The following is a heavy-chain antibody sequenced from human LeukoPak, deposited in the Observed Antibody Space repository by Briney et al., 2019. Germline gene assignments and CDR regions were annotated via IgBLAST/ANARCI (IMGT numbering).Heavy chain of an antibody. D-gene: IGHD3-10*01. CDR3: ARVWVTMVRGVIITDAFDI. CDR2: ISAYNGNT. V-gene: IGHV1-18*01. J-gene: IGHJ3*02. Sequence: ASVKLSCKASGYTFTSYGISWVRQAPGQGLEWMGCISAYNGNTNYAQKLQGRFTMTTDTSTNTAYMELSSLRSDDTAVYYCARVWVTMVRGVIITDAFDIWGQGTMVTVSS. CDR1: GYTFTSYG.